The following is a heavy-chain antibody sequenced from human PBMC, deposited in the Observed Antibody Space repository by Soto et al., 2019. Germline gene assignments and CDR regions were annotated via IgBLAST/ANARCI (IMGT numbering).Heavy chain of an antibody. Sequence: EVHLVESGGGLVKPGGSLRLSCAASGFTFNTYSMKWVRQAPGKGLQWVSSISSSSSYIYYADSVKGRFTISRDNAKSSLYLQMNSLGAGDTAVYYCARGGGSTVTTYFDYWGQGTLVTVSS. CDR1: GFTFNTYS. CDR2: ISSSSSYI. D-gene: IGHD4-4*01. CDR3: ARGGGSTVTTYFDY. V-gene: IGHV3-21*01. J-gene: IGHJ4*02.